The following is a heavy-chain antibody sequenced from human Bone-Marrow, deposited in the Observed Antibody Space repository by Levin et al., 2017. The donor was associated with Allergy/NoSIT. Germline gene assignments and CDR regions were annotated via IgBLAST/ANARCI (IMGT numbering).Heavy chain of an antibody. CDR1: GFTFNKYG. CDR2: LSYDGNNI. V-gene: IGHV3-30-3*01. D-gene: IGHD6-13*01. J-gene: IGHJ4*02. Sequence: GGSLRLSCAASGFTFNKYGLHWVRQAPGKGMEWVAALSYDGNNINYADSVKGRFTISRDNSKNTLFLQMNSLRTEDTAFYFWARVNYTSSWPYYFDYWGQGTLVTVSS. CDR3: ARVNYTSSWPYYFDY.